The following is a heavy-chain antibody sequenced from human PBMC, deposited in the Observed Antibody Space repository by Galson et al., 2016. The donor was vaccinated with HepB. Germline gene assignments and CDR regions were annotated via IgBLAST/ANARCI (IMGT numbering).Heavy chain of an antibody. V-gene: IGHV3-33*01. Sequence: SLRLSCAASGFTFSSYGMHWVRQAPGKGLEWVAVIWYDGSNKYYADSVKGRFCISRENVKNSLYLQLNRLRAGDTAVYYCARIARGSSYTLGYFDLWGRGTLVTVSS. CDR3: ARIARGSSYTLGYFDL. J-gene: IGHJ2*01. D-gene: IGHD6-13*01. CDR1: GFTFSSYG. CDR2: IWYDGSNK.